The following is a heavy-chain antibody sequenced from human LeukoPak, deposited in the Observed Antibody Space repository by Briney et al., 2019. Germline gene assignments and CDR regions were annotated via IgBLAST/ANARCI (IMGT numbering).Heavy chain of an antibody. CDR2: IWYDGSNK. CDR1: GFTFSSYG. CDR3: AREDYDFWSGYYGVPYYFDY. V-gene: IGHV3-33*01. J-gene: IGHJ4*02. D-gene: IGHD3-3*01. Sequence: GGSLRLSCAASGFTFSSYGMHWVRQAPDKGLEWVAVIWYDGSNKYYADSVKGRFTISRDNSKNTLYLQMNSLRAEDTAVYYCAREDYDFWSGYYGVPYYFDYWGQGTLVTVSS.